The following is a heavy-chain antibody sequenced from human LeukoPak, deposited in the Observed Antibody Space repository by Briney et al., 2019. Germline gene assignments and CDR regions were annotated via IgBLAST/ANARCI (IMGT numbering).Heavy chain of an antibody. CDR3: ARRGGYCSSGSCWNDY. V-gene: IGHV5-51*01. J-gene: IGHJ4*02. CDR1: GYSFTTYW. D-gene: IGHD2-15*01. Sequence: GESLKISCEASGYSFTTYWIAWVRQMPGKGLECVGIIYPGDSNTRYSPSFQGQVTISADKSISTAYLQWSSLKASDTAMYYCARRGGYCSSGSCWNDYWGQGTLVTVSS. CDR2: IYPGDSNT.